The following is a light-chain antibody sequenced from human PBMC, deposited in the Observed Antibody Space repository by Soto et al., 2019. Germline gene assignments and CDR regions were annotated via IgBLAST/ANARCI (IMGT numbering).Light chain of an antibody. CDR2: AAS. V-gene: IGKV3-20*01. J-gene: IGKJ2*01. Sequence: DIVLMQSPGTLSLSPGERATLSCRASQTMTRAYVAWYQQKPGQAPRLLIYAASYRATGISDKFSGSGSGTDFSLTISRLEPEDSAVYYCHQYHSPPQTFGQGTKVEIK. CDR1: QTMTRAY. CDR3: HQYHSPPQT.